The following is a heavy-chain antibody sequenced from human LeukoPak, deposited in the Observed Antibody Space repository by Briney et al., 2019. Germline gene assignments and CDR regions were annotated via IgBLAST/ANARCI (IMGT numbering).Heavy chain of an antibody. CDR3: AKEHITSGSGRYLCYFDY. Sequence: GGSLRLSCAASGFTFSTYGMHWVRQAPGKGLEWVAAISYDGNNKYYADSVKGRFTISRDNSKNTLYLQMNSLRAEDTAVYYCAKEHITSGSGRYLCYFDYWGQGTLVTVSS. V-gene: IGHV3-30*18. J-gene: IGHJ4*02. D-gene: IGHD3-10*01. CDR2: ISYDGNNK. CDR1: GFTFSTYG.